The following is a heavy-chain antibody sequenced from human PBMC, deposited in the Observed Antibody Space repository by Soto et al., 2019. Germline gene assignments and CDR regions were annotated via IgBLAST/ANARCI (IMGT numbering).Heavy chain of an antibody. V-gene: IGHV1-8*01. CDR3: ARIPLQLERQGY. D-gene: IGHD1-1*01. CDR2: MNPNRGNT. J-gene: IGHJ4*02. Sequence: QVQLVQSGAEVKKPGASVKVSCKASGYTFTSYDINWVRQATGQGLEWMGWMNPNRGNTGYAQKFQGRVTMTRNTSISTGYMELSSLRSEDTAVYYWARIPLQLERQGYWGQGTLVTVSS. CDR1: GYTFTSYD.